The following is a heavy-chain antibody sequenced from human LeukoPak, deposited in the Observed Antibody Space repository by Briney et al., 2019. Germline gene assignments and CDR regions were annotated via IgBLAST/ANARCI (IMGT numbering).Heavy chain of an antibody. CDR1: GFIFGRYS. CDR3: ARGIPGDY. V-gene: IGHV3-7*01. Sequence: GGSLRLSCAASGFIFGRYSLTWVRQAPGKGLEWVANINEDGSETYYVDSVKGRFTLSRDNAQSSLYLQMSSLRAEDTAVYYCARGIPGDYWGQGTLVTVSS. CDR2: INEDGSET. J-gene: IGHJ4*02. D-gene: IGHD2-2*01.